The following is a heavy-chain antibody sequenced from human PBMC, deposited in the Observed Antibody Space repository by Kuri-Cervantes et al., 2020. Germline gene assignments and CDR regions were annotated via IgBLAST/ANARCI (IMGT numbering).Heavy chain of an antibody. CDR1: GGSFGNYY. V-gene: IGHV4-34*01. J-gene: IGHJ4*02. D-gene: IGHD3-10*01. Sequence: SETLSLTCAVYGGSFGNYYWSWIRQPPGKGLEWIGEINHSGSTHYNPSLKSRVTISVDTSKNQFSLKLTSVTAADTAVYYCAYGSGTGRNFEYWGQGTLVTVSS. CDR3: AYGSGTGRNFEY. CDR2: INHSGST.